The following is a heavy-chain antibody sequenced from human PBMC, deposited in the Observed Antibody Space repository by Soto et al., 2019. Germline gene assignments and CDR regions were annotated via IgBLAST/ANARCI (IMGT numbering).Heavy chain of an antibody. CDR2: IYNSGGT. CDR1: GGSISSGDYC. D-gene: IGHD2-15*01. V-gene: IGHV4-30-2*01. J-gene: IGHJ5*02. Sequence: QLQLQESGSGLVKPSQTLSLTCAVSGGSISSGDYCWSWIRQPAGKGLEWIGYIYNSGGTYYNPSLKSRVNISVDRSKNQFSLKLSSVTAADTAVYYCARVVVAAKGGWFDPWGQGTLVTVSS. CDR3: ARVVVAAKGGWFDP.